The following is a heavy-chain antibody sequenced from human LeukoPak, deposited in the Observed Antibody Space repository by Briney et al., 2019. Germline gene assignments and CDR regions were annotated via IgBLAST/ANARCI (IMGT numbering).Heavy chain of an antibody. CDR2: VYSGGST. D-gene: IGHD6-13*01. V-gene: IGHV3-53*01. CDR1: GFTVSSNY. J-gene: IGHJ6*03. CDR3: ARVVAAPTPYYYYYYMHV. Sequence: GGSLRLSCAASGFTVSSNYMSWVRQAPGKGREWVSVVYSGGSTYYADSVEGRFTISGDNSKNALYLQMNSLRADDAAVYYWARVVAAPTPYYYYYYMHVWGKGTTVTVSS.